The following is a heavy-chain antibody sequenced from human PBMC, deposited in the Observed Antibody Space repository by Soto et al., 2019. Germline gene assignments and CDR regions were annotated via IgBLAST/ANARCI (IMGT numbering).Heavy chain of an antibody. J-gene: IGHJ4*02. CDR1: GFTFSSYA. CDR3: ALFQEKMATIPRRFDY. D-gene: IGHD5-12*01. Sequence: GGSLRLSCAASGFTFSSYAMSWVRQAPGKGLEWVSAISGSGGSTYYADSVKGRFTISRDNSKNTLYLQMNSLRAEDTAVYYCALFQEKMATIPRRFDYWGQGTLVTVSS. CDR2: ISGSGGST. V-gene: IGHV3-23*01.